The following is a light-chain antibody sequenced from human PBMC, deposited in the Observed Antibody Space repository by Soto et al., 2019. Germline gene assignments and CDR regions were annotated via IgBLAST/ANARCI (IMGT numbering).Light chain of an antibody. CDR3: QQYHNWAPRT. CDR1: QSIRSW. V-gene: IGKV1-5*01. CDR2: DAS. J-gene: IGKJ5*01. Sequence: IQMIQSPSTLSASVGDRVTITCRASQSIRSWLAWYQQKPGKAPKVLIYDASSLESGVPSRFSGSGSGTEFTLTISSLQPNDFAVYFCQQYHNWAPRTFCQGKRM.